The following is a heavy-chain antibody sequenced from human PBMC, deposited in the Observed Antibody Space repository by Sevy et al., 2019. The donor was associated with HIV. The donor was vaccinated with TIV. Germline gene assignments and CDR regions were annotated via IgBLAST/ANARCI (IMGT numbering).Heavy chain of an antibody. CDR1: GFTFSIYA. CDR3: AKDLYYDTSLFDY. CDR2: ISGSYNST. V-gene: IGHV3-23*01. J-gene: IGHJ4*02. D-gene: IGHD3-22*01. Sequence: GGSLLSCAASGFTFSIYAMSWVRQAPGKGLEWVSGISGSYNSTYYADSVKGRFTISRDNSKNTLYLQMNSLRAEDTAVYYCAKDLYYDTSLFDYWGQGTLVTVSS.